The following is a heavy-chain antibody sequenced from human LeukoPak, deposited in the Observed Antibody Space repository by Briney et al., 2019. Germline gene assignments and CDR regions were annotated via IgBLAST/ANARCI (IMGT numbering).Heavy chain of an antibody. Sequence: PGGSLRLSCAASGFTFSSYSMNLVRQAPGKGLEWVSYISSSSSTIYYADSVRGRFTISRDNAKNSLYLQRNSLRDEDTAVYYCARHIYGSGSLYDYWGQGTLVTVSS. D-gene: IGHD3-10*01. CDR2: ISSSSSTI. CDR1: GFTFSSYS. V-gene: IGHV3-48*02. CDR3: ARHIYGSGSLYDY. J-gene: IGHJ4*02.